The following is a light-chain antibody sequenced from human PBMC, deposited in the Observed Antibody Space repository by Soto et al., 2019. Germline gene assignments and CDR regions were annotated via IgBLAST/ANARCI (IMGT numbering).Light chain of an antibody. J-gene: IGKJ2*01. CDR1: QSVSSN. CDR3: QQYNNWPPYT. V-gene: IGKV3-15*01. Sequence: EIVMTQSPATLSLSPGERATLSCRASQSVSSNLSWYQQKPGQAPRLLIYGASTRATGIPARFSGSGSGTEFTITISSLQSEYFAVYYCQQYNNWPPYTFGQGTKLEIK. CDR2: GAS.